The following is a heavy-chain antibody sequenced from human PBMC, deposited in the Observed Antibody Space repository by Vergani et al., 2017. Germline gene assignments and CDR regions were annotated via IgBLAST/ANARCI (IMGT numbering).Heavy chain of an antibody. D-gene: IGHD3/OR15-3a*01. CDR3: ARGETRTDWFDP. J-gene: IGHJ5*02. CDR1: GVSMQSGSYY. V-gene: IGHV4-61*02. CDR2: VYPSGTT. Sequence: QVPPHESGPGLVKPSETLSLIRSVSGVSMQSGSYYWTWIRQTAERRLEWMGRVYPSGTTNYNPSLNGRVTIFVDKSKNLLSLWLNSVTAADTAVYYCARGETRTDWFDPWGQGTPVTVSS.